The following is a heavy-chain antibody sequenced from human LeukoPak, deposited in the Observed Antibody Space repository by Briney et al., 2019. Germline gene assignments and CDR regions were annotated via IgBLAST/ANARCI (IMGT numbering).Heavy chain of an antibody. D-gene: IGHD3-10*02. V-gene: IGHV3-20*04. CDR1: GFTFDDYG. CDR3: AELGITMIGGV. Sequence: SGGSLRLSCAASGFTFDDYGMSWVRQAPGKGLGWVSGINWNGGSTGYADSVKGRFTISRDNAKNSLYLQMNSLRAEDTAVYYCAELGITMIGGVWGKGTTVTISS. J-gene: IGHJ6*04. CDR2: INWNGGST.